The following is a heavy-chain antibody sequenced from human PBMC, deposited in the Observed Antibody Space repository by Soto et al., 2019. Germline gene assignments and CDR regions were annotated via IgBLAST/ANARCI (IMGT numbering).Heavy chain of an antibody. CDR3: ETGRYYGGSGSYPY. D-gene: IGHD3-10*01. CDR2: FNPEDGET. V-gene: IGHV1-24*01. CDR1: GYTLTELS. J-gene: IGHJ4*02. Sequence: QVQLVQSGAEVKKPGASVKVSCKVSGYTLTELSMNWVRQAPGKGLEWMEGFNPEDGETIYAQKFKGRVTMTEDTSTDTAYMELSSLSSAEKAVYCCETGRYYGGSGSYPYWGQGTLVTVSS.